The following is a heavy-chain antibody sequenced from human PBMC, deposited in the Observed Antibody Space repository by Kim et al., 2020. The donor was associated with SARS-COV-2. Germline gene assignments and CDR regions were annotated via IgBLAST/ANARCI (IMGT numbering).Heavy chain of an antibody. CDR3: ARWWGTSDGDYRGIFDY. CDR1: GYTFTSYA. CDR2: INAGNGNT. Sequence: ASVKVSCKASGYTFTSYAMHWVRQAPGQRLEWMGWINAGNGNTKYSQKFQGRVTITRDTSASTAYMELSSLRSEDTAVYYCARWWGTSDGDYRGIFDYWGQGTLVTVSS. D-gene: IGHD4-17*01. J-gene: IGHJ4*02. V-gene: IGHV1-3*01.